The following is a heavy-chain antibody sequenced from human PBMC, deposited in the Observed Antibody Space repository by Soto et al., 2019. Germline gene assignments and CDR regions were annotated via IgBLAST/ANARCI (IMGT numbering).Heavy chain of an antibody. D-gene: IGHD6-13*01. J-gene: IGHJ3*02. CDR3: ARDVSPGSSSLYLDAFDI. V-gene: IGHV3-7*05. Sequence: EVQLEESGGDLVQPGGSLRLSCAASGFTLSAYWMTWVRQAPGKGLGWVANINRDGSKTSYLDSVRGRFTISRDNVGNSLYLQMDSLIADDTALYYCARDVSPGSSSLYLDAFDIWGQGTMVTVSS. CDR2: INRDGSKT. CDR1: GFTLSAYW.